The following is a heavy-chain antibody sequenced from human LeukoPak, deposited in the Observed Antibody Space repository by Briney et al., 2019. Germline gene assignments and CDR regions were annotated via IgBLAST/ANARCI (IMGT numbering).Heavy chain of an antibody. CDR3: AREYYDSSGYSDY. CDR2: IYSGGST. V-gene: IGHV3-53*01. Sequence: GGSLRLSCAASGFTVSSNYMSWVRQAPGKGLEWVSVIYSGGSTYYADSVKGRFTISRDNSENTLYLQMNSLRAEDTAVYYCAREYYDSSGYSDYWGQGTLVIVSS. CDR1: GFTVSSNY. D-gene: IGHD3-22*01. J-gene: IGHJ4*02.